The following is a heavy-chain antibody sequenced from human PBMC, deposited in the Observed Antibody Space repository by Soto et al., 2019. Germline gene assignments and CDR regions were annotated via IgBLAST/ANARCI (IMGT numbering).Heavy chain of an antibody. CDR3: ARGALRFLEWNTETGLVFDI. CDR1: GFTVSVNY. Sequence: PGGSLRLSCAASGFTVSVNYMSWVRQAPGKGLEWVSLINSAGITYYADYVKGRFTISRDNSKDTLYLQMNSLRSEDTAVYYCARGALRFLEWNTETGLVFDIWGQGTMVTVSS. CDR2: INSAGIT. J-gene: IGHJ3*02. V-gene: IGHV3-53*05. D-gene: IGHD3-3*01.